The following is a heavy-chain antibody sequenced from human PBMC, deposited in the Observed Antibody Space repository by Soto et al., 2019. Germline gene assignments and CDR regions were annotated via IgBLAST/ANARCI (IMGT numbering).Heavy chain of an antibody. CDR2: ISGSGGST. D-gene: IGHD1-7*01. Sequence: PRGALRLSCSASGVTFSSYAVSLGRHAPGKGLELVSAISGSGGSTYYADSVKGRFTISRDNSKNTLYLQMNSLRAEGTAVYYCGDRNWNYRYDYYGMDAWGQGTTVSVS. J-gene: IGHJ6*02. V-gene: IGHV3-23*01. CDR1: GVTFSSYA. CDR3: GDRNWNYRYDYYGMDA.